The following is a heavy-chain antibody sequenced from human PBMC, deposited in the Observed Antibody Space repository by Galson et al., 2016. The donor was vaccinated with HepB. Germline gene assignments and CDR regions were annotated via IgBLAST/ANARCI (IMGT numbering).Heavy chain of an antibody. CDR3: AGGGGGIVVVPVAMSGGFDP. V-gene: IGHV3-48*01. J-gene: IGHJ5*02. Sequence: SLRLSCAASGFTFSSYSMNWVRQAPGKGLQWVSYISSSSSTIYYADSVKGRFTISRDNSKNTLYLQMNSLRTEDTAVYYCAGGGGGIVVVPVAMSGGFDPGGQGTLVTGSS. CDR2: ISSSSSTI. CDR1: GFTFSSYS. D-gene: IGHD2-2*01.